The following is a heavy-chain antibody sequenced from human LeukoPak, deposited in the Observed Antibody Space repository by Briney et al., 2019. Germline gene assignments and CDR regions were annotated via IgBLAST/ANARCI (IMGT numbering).Heavy chain of an antibody. V-gene: IGHV3-23*01. CDR1: GFTFSNYA. D-gene: IGHD1/OR15-1a*01. Sequence: HSGGSLRLSCAASGFTFSNYAMSWVRQVPGKGLEWVSAISGGSSAIYYADYVKGRFTISRDNSKNTLYLQMNSLRAEDTAVYYCAKYIIMGGTESPLFDYWGQGTLVTVSS. CDR2: ISGGSSAI. J-gene: IGHJ4*02. CDR3: AKYIIMGGTESPLFDY.